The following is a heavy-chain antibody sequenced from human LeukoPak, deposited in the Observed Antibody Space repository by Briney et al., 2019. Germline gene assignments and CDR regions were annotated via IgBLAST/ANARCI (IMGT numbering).Heavy chain of an antibody. Sequence: ASVKVSCKASGGTFSSYAISWVRQAPGQGLEWMGGIIPIFGTANYAQKFQGRVTITADESTSTAYMELSSLRSEDTAVYYCARDHYYYGSGSYYPPRYYYYMDVWGKGTTVTISS. V-gene: IGHV1-69*13. J-gene: IGHJ6*03. CDR3: ARDHYYYGSGSYYPPRYYYYMDV. D-gene: IGHD3-10*01. CDR2: IIPIFGTA. CDR1: GGTFSSYA.